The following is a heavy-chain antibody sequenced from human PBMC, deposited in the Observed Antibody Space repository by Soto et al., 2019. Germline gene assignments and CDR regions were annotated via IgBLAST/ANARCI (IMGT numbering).Heavy chain of an antibody. Sequence: RVPPRLSCAASGFTFSSDSMNWVRKAPGKGLEWVSSISSSSSYLYYADSVKGRFTISRDNAKNSLYLQMKSLRAEDTAVYYCARVGYCSSITCFSYYYGMDVWAKGTTVTVSS. CDR1: GFTFSSDS. CDR3: ARVGYCSSITCFSYYYGMDV. V-gene: IGHV3-21*01. D-gene: IGHD2-2*01. CDR2: ISSSSSYL. J-gene: IGHJ6*04.